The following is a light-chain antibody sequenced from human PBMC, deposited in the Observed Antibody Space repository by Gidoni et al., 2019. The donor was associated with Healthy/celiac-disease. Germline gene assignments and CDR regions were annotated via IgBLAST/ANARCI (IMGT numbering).Light chain of an antibody. CDR3: QSYDSSLPRV. J-gene: IGLJ3*02. V-gene: IGLV1-40*01. CDR2: GNS. Sequence: QSVLTQPPSVSGAPGQRGAISCTGSSSNIGAGYDVHWYQQLPGTAPKLLIYGNSNRPSGVPDRFSGSKSGTSASLAITGLQAEDEADYYCQSYDSSLPRVFGGGTKLTVL. CDR1: SSNIGAGYD.